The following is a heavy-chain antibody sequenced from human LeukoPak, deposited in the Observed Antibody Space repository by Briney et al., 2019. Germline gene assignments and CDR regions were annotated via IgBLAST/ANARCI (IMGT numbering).Heavy chain of an antibody. D-gene: IGHD6-13*01. CDR3: ARVRWAAAGSLNYYYYYYMDV. J-gene: IGHJ6*03. CDR2: IYYGGST. Sequence: SGTLSLTCAVSGGSISSSNWWSWVRQPPGKGLEWIGSIYYGGSTYYNPSLKSRVTISVDTSKNQFSLKLSSVTAADTAVYYCARVRWAAAGSLNYYYYYYMDVWGKGTTVTVSS. V-gene: IGHV4-4*02. CDR1: GGSISSSNW.